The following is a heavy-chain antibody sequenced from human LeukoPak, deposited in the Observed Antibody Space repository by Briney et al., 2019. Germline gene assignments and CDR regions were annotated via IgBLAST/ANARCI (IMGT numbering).Heavy chain of an antibody. CDR2: ISSSSSYI. D-gene: IGHD4-17*01. V-gene: IGHV3-21*01. CDR1: GFTFSSYS. Sequence: GGSLRLSCAASGFTFSSYSMNWVRQAPGKGLEGVSSISSSSSYIYYADSVKGRFTISRDNAKNSLYLQMNSLRAEDTAVYYCARVGYGDYPLEYFDYWGQGTLVTVSS. J-gene: IGHJ4*02. CDR3: ARVGYGDYPLEYFDY.